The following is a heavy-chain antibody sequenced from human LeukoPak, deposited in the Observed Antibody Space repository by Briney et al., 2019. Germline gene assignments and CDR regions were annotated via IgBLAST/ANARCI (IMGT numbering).Heavy chain of an antibody. J-gene: IGHJ4*02. Sequence: GGSLRLSCAASGFTFSSYAMSWVRQAPGKGLEWVSSISSSSTYIYYADSVKGRFTISRDNAKNSLYLQMNSLRAEDTAVYYCARNARTAGGTRVLYYFDFWGRGTLVTVSS. CDR3: ARNARTAGGTRVLYYFDF. CDR2: ISSSSTYI. D-gene: IGHD6-13*01. V-gene: IGHV3-21*01. CDR1: GFTFSSYA.